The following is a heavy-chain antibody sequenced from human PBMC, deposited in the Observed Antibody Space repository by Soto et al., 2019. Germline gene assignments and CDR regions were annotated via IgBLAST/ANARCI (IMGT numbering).Heavy chain of an antibody. J-gene: IGHJ3*02. D-gene: IGHD6-13*01. CDR2: INSDGSST. Sequence: PGGPLRISCAASGFTFSSYWMHWVRPAPGKGLVWVSRINSDGSSTSYADSVKGRFTISRDNAKNTLYLQMNSLRAEDTAVYYCARDRVAAAWLAFDIWGQGTMVTVAS. CDR1: GFTFSSYW. V-gene: IGHV3-74*01. CDR3: ARDRVAAAWLAFDI.